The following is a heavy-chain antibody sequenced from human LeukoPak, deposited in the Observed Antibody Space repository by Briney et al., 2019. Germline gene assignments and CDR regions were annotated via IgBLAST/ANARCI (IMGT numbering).Heavy chain of an antibody. CDR3: AKVRSTSFPGNFDY. CDR1: GFTLRSYA. Sequence: QPGGSLRLSCAASGFTLRSYAMTWVRQAPGKGLEWVSGISASGGSTYYADSVKGRFTVSRDTSKNTLNLQMNSLRAEDTAVYYCAKVRSTSFPGNFDYWGQETLVTVSS. V-gene: IGHV3-23*01. J-gene: IGHJ4*02. D-gene: IGHD6-6*01. CDR2: ISASGGST.